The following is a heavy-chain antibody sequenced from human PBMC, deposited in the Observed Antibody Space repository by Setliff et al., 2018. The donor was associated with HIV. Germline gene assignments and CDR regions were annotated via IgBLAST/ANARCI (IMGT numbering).Heavy chain of an antibody. CDR3: ARSVVVVTVEWFDP. D-gene: IGHD2-21*02. Sequence: EASVKVSCKASGYTFTSYGISWVRQAPGQGLEWMGGIIPIFGTANYAQKFQGRVTITADESTSTAYMELSSLTSEDTAVYYCARSVVVVTVEWFDPWGQGTLVTVSS. CDR2: IIPIFGTA. CDR1: GYTFTSYG. V-gene: IGHV1-69*13. J-gene: IGHJ5*02.